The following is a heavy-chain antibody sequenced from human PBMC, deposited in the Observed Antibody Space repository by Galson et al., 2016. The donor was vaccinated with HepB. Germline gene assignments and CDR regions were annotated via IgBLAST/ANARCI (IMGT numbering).Heavy chain of an antibody. Sequence: SVKVSCKASGGTFSTSTINWVRQAPGQGLEWMGRIIPVLGIANSAQKFQGRVTITADKSTSIVYMELSSLRSEDTATYYCARGGARREPRPQTGFDPWGQGTLVTVSS. CDR1: GGTFSTST. J-gene: IGHJ5*02. CDR3: ARGGARREPRPQTGFDP. D-gene: IGHD1-14*01. CDR2: IIPVLGIA. V-gene: IGHV1-69*02.